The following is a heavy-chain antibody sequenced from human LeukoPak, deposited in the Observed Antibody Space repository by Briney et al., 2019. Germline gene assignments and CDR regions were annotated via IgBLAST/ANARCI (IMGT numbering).Heavy chain of an antibody. CDR3: ARGLSAIVH. Sequence: KPSETLSLTCAVYGGSFSGYYWSWIRKPPGKGLEWIGEINHSGSTNYNPSLKSRVTISVDTSKNQFSLKLSSVTAADTAVYYCARGLSAIVHWGQGTLVTVSS. D-gene: IGHD2-21*02. V-gene: IGHV4-34*01. CDR1: GGSFSGYY. CDR2: INHSGST. J-gene: IGHJ4*02.